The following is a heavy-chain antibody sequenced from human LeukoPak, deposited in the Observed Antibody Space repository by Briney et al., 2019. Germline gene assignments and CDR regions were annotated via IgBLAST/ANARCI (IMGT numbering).Heavy chain of an antibody. J-gene: IGHJ6*02. Sequence: PGGSLRLSCAASGFTFSSYWMSWVRQAPGKGLECVANIKQDGSEKYYVDSVKGRFTISRDNAKNSLYLQMNSLRAEDTAVYYCARENTGFSDYYLGMDVWGQGTTVTVSS. V-gene: IGHV3-7*01. CDR1: GFTFSSYW. D-gene: IGHD2-8*02. CDR3: ARENTGFSDYYLGMDV. CDR2: IKQDGSEK.